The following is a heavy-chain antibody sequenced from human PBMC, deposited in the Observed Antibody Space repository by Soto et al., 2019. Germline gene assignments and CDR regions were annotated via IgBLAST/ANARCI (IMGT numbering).Heavy chain of an antibody. V-gene: IGHV4-39*01. D-gene: IGHD3-3*01. Sequence: SETLSLTCTVSGGSISSSSYYWGWIRQPPGKGLEWIGSIYYSGSTYYNPSLKSRVTISVDTSKNQFSLKLSSVTAADTAVYYCARHVPRIFDYYYGMDVWGQGTTVTVSS. CDR2: IYYSGST. CDR1: GGSISSSSYY. CDR3: ARHVPRIFDYYYGMDV. J-gene: IGHJ6*02.